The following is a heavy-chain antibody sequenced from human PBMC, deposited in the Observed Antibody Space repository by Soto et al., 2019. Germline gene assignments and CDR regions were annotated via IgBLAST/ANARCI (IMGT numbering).Heavy chain of an antibody. V-gene: IGHV3-30*18. CDR3: AKDRRYSSSWYDYYYYGMDV. CDR1: GFTFSSHG. J-gene: IGHJ6*02. CDR2: ISYDGSNK. Sequence: PGGSLRLSCAASGFTFSSHGMHWVRQAPGKGLEWVAVISYDGSNKYYADSVKGRFTISRDNSKNTLYLQMNSLRAEDTAVYYCAKDRRYSSSWYDYYYYGMDVWGQGTTVTVSS. D-gene: IGHD6-13*01.